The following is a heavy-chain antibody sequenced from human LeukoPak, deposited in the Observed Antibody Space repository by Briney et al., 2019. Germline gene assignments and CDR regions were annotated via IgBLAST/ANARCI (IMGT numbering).Heavy chain of an antibody. Sequence: PGGSLRLSCAASGFTFSSYAMHWVRQAPGKGLEWVVVISYDGSNKYYADPVKGRFTISRDNSKSTLYLQMNSLRPEDTAVYYCARDPGGAKPNYFDYWGQGTLVTVSS. V-gene: IGHV3-30*04. D-gene: IGHD4/OR15-4a*01. CDR1: GFTFSSYA. J-gene: IGHJ4*02. CDR3: ARDPGGAKPNYFDY. CDR2: ISYDGSNK.